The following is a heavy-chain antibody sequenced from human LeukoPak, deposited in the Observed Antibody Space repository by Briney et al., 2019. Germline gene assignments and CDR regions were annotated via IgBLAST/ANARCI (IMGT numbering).Heavy chain of an antibody. CDR1: GGSISSYY. D-gene: IGHD6-13*01. CDR2: IYYSGST. V-gene: IGHV4-59*01. Sequence: PSETLSLTCTVSGGSISSYYWSWIRQPPGKGLEWIGYIYYSGSTNYSPSLKSRVTISVDTSKNQSSLKLSSVTAADTAVYYCARDHSSSWYGLSWFDPWGQGTLVTVSS. J-gene: IGHJ5*02. CDR3: ARDHSSSWYGLSWFDP.